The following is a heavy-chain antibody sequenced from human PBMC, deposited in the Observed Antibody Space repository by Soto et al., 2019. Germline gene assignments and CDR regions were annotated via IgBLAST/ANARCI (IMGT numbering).Heavy chain of an antibody. Sequence: SETLSLTCTVSGGSMTTYYWNWIRHPPGKGLEWIGYISDSGSTNYDPTLKSRVTISVDTSKNHVYLKLTCVTAADTAVYYCARSYCGCISCFDYWGQGTLVTVSS. CDR3: ARSYCGCISCFDY. J-gene: IGHJ4*02. D-gene: IGHD2-21*01. CDR1: GGSMTTYY. CDR2: ISDSGST. V-gene: IGHV4-59*01.